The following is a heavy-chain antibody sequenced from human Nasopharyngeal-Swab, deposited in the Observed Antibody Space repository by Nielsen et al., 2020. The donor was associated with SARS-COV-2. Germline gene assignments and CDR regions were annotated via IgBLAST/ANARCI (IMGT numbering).Heavy chain of an antibody. CDR2: IKPDGSEK. CDR1: GFTFNNYW. V-gene: IGHV3-7*03. J-gene: IGHJ4*02. Sequence: GESLKISCVVSGFTFNNYWMSWVRQAPGKGLEWVANIKPDGSEKYYVDSVKGRFTISRDNAKNSLYLQMSSLRAEDTAVYYCAGAASYDSSSYAYWGQGTLVTVSS. CDR3: AGAASYDSSSYAY. D-gene: IGHD3-22*01.